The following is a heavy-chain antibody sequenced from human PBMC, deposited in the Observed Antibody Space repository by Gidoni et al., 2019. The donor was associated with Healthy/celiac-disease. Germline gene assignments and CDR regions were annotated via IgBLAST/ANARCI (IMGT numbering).Heavy chain of an antibody. Sequence: QVQLQQWGAGLLKPSETLSLTYAVYGGSFSGYYWSWIRQPPGKGLEWIGEINHSGSTNYNPSLKSRVTISVDTSKNQFSLKLSSVTAADTAVYYCARGLYYYGSGSYVNWGQGTTVTVSS. CDR3: ARGLYYYGSGSYVN. D-gene: IGHD3-10*01. CDR1: GGSFSGYY. J-gene: IGHJ6*02. CDR2: INHSGST. V-gene: IGHV4-34*01.